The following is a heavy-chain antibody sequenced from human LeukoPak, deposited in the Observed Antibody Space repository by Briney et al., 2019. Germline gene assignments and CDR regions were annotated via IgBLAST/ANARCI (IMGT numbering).Heavy chain of an antibody. CDR3: ARDVGHYSSAWYEDY. Sequence: ASVKVSCTTSGYTFTSYGVSWVRQAPGQGLEWMGWISAYNGNTNYAQKLQGRVTITTDTSTYTAYMELRSLRSDDTAVYYCARDVGHYSSAWYEDYWGQGTLVTASS. V-gene: IGHV1-18*01. J-gene: IGHJ4*02. CDR1: GYTFTSYG. CDR2: ISAYNGNT. D-gene: IGHD6-13*01.